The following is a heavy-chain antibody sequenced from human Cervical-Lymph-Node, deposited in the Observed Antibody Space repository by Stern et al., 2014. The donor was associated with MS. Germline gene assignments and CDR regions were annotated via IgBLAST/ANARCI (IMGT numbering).Heavy chain of an antibody. V-gene: IGHV3-33*01. Sequence: VQLVESGGGVVQPGRSLRLSCAASGFSFSRYAMHWVRQAPGKGLEWVALIWYDGSNPYYADSVTGRFTISSDNSKNTLYLQMNSLRAEDTAVYYCASAYSSSHYYFDYWGQGTLVTVSS. CDR1: GFSFSRYA. J-gene: IGHJ4*02. CDR2: IWYDGSNP. CDR3: ASAYSSSHYYFDY. D-gene: IGHD6-13*01.